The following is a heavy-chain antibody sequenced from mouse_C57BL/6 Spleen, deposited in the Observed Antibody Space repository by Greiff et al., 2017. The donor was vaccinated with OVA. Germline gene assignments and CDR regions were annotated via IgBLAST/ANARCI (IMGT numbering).Heavy chain of an antibody. CDR3: ARDDGYYVGWFAY. D-gene: IGHD2-3*01. Sequence: VQLVESGGGLVKPGGSLKLSCAASGFTFSSYAMSWVRQTPEKRLEWVATISAGGSYTYYPDNVKGRFTLSRDKAKNNLYLQMSQLKSEDTAMYYCARDDGYYVGWFAYWGQGTLVTVSA. V-gene: IGHV5-4*01. J-gene: IGHJ3*01. CDR2: ISAGGSYT. CDR1: GFTFSSYA.